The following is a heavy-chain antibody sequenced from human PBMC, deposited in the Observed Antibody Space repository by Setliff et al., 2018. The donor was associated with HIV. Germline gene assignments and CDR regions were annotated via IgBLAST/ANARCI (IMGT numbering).Heavy chain of an antibody. J-gene: IGHJ5*02. CDR3: ARRTTSTWWFDP. V-gene: IGHV4-59*04. Sequence: SETLSLTCTISGASISSHYWSWIRQPPGKGLEWIGNIYHSGSTLYKPSLKSRVTMSVDTSKNQFSLKLNSVTAADTAVYYCARRTTSTWWFDPWGQGTLVTVSS. D-gene: IGHD4-4*01. CDR1: GASISSHY. CDR2: IYHSGST.